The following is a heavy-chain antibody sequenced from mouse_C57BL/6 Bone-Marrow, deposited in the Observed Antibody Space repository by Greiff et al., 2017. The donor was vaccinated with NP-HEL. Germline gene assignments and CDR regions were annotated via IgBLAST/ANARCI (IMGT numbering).Heavy chain of an antibody. V-gene: IGHV1-53*01. J-gene: IGHJ3*01. Sequence: ASGYTFTSYWMHWVKQRPGQGLEWIGNINPSNGGTNYNEKFKSKATLTVDKSSSTAYMQLSSLTSEDSAVYYCARRSSGPSWFAYWGQGTLVTVSA. CDR1: GYTFTSYW. CDR3: ARRSSGPSWFAY. CDR2: INPSNGGT. D-gene: IGHD3-2*02.